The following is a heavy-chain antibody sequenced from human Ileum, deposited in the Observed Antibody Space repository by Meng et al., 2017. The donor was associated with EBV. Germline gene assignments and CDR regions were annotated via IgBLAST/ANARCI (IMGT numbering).Heavy chain of an antibody. J-gene: IGHJ4*02. D-gene: IGHD1-14*01. Sequence: LQLQESGPGLVKPSETLSLPCIVSGGSISSSSYYWAWIRQPPGEGLEWIGSVVYSGTTYYTSSLKSRVSISVDTSKNQFSLKLSSVTAADTAVYYCARHHHSPTFDYWGQGTLVTVSS. CDR3: ARHHHSPTFDY. CDR1: GGSISSSSYY. CDR2: VVYSGTT. V-gene: IGHV4-39*01.